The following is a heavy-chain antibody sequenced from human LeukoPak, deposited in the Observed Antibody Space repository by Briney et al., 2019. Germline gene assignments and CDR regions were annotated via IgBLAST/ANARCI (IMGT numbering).Heavy chain of an antibody. J-gene: IGHJ4*02. CDR3: ARALAQGYCSGGSCSDDRYYFDY. CDR1: GGSISSDDYF. CDR2: IYYSGST. V-gene: IGHV4-31*03. Sequence: SETLSLTCTVSGGSISSDDYFWSWIRQHPGKGLEWIGYIYYSGSTYYNPSLKSRVTISVDTSKNQFSLKLSSVTAADTAVYYCARALAQGYCSGGSCSDDRYYFDYWGQGTLVTVSS. D-gene: IGHD2-15*01.